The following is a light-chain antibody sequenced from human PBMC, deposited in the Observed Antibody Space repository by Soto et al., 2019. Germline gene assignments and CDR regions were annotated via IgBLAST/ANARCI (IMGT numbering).Light chain of an antibody. CDR2: DAS. CDR3: QQRRYWPVT. CDR1: QSVSSY. Sequence: EIVLTQSPAILSMSPGERATLSCRASQSVSSYFAWYQQKPGQAPRLLIYDASNRATGVPARFSGSGSGTDVTLTISSLEPEDLAVYYCQQRRYWPVTFGQGTKVEIK. V-gene: IGKV3-11*01. J-gene: IGKJ1*01.